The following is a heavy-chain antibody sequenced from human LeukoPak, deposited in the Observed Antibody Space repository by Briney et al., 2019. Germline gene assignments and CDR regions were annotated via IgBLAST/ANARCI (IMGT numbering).Heavy chain of an antibody. D-gene: IGHD3-22*01. CDR3: AKGSSGYFADL. J-gene: IGHJ5*02. V-gene: IGHV3-23*01. Sequence: GGSLRLPCAASGFIFNNYGLIWVRQAPGKGPEWVSAISNDGGGTQYADFVEGRFTISRDNSKNTLFLQMSSLRAEDTALYYCAKGSSGYFADLWGQGTLVTVSS. CDR2: ISNDGGGT. CDR1: GFIFNNYG.